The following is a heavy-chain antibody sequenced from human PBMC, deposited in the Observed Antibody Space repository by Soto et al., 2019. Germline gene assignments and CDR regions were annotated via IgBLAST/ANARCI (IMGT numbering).Heavy chain of an antibody. Sequence: PGGSLRLSCAASGFTFSSYGMHWVRQAPGKGLEWVAVISYDGSNKYYADSVKGRFTTSRDNSKNTLYLQMNSLRAEDTAVYYCAKDLVSSSWYSYGMDVWGQGTTVTVSS. J-gene: IGHJ6*02. CDR1: GFTFSSYG. D-gene: IGHD6-13*01. V-gene: IGHV3-30*18. CDR2: ISYDGSNK. CDR3: AKDLVSSSWYSYGMDV.